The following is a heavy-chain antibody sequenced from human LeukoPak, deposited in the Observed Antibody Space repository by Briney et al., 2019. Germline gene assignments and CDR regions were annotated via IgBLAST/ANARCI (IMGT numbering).Heavy chain of an antibody. Sequence: GGSLRLSCAASGFTFSSYAMSWVRQAPGKGLEWVSAISGSGGSTYYADSVKGRFTISRDNAKNSLYLQMNSLRAEDTAVYYCARDSSGWYSMGFDPWGQGTLVTVSS. V-gene: IGHV3-23*01. CDR2: ISGSGGST. CDR3: ARDSSGWYSMGFDP. CDR1: GFTFSSYA. J-gene: IGHJ5*02. D-gene: IGHD6-19*01.